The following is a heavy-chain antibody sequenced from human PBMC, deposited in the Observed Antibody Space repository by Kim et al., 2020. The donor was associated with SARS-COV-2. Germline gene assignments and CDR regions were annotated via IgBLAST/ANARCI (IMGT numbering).Heavy chain of an antibody. Sequence: GGSLRLSCATSGFTFSAYDMNWVRQAPGKGLEWLSFITKSSATIYYADSVQGRFTISRYNAKNSLYLQMNSLRDEDTALYYCVRDRMGGAFDIWGQGTMVTVSS. J-gene: IGHJ3*02. CDR1: GFTFSAYD. D-gene: IGHD3-16*01. V-gene: IGHV3-48*02. CDR2: ITKSSATI. CDR3: VRDRMGGAFDI.